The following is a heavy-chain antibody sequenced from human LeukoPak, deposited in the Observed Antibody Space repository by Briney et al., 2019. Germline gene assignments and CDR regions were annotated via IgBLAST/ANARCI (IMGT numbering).Heavy chain of an antibody. Sequence: GGSLRLSCAPSGFTFSSYAMIWVRQAPGKGLEWVSAISGSGGSTYYADSVKGRFTISRDNAKNTLYLQMNSLRAEDTAVYYCARGVNGDSDFWGQGTLVTVSS. J-gene: IGHJ4*02. CDR2: ISGSGGST. V-gene: IGHV3-23*01. D-gene: IGHD2-21*01. CDR1: GFTFSSYA. CDR3: ARGVNGDSDF.